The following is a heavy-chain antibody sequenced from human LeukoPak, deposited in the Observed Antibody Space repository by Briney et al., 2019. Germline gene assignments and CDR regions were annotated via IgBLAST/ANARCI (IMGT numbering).Heavy chain of an antibody. CDR2: IWYDGSNK. J-gene: IGHJ4*02. Sequence: GSLRLSCIASGFTFSSCGMHWVRQAPGKGLEWVAIIWYDGSNKYYADSVKGRFTISRDNPRNTLYLQMDSLRAEDTAVYYCARDMGFGELFNFDYWGQGTLVTVSS. CDR3: ARDMGFGELFNFDY. D-gene: IGHD3-10*01. CDR1: GFTFSSCG. V-gene: IGHV3-33*01.